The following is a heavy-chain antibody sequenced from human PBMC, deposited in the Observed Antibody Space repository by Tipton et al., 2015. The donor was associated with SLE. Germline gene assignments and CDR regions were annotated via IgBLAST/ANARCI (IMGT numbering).Heavy chain of an antibody. V-gene: IGHV4-59*01. CDR2: IYYSGST. CDR1: GGSISSYY. D-gene: IGHD6-6*01. J-gene: IGHJ6*02. Sequence: LRLSCTVSGGSISSYYWSWIRQPPGKGLEWIGYIYYSGSTNYNPSLKSRVTISVDTSKNQFSLKLSSVTAADTAVYYCARGPRSIAAWYYYGMDVWGQGTTVTASS. CDR3: ARGPRSIAAWYYYGMDV.